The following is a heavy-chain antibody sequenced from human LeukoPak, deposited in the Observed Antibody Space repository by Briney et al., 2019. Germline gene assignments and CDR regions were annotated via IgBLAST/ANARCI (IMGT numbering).Heavy chain of an antibody. D-gene: IGHD4-17*01. V-gene: IGHV3-53*01. CDR1: GFTVSSNY. CDR3: ARVQDTVTSEFDY. CDR2: IYSGGST. J-gene: IGHJ4*02. Sequence: PGGSLRLSCAASGFTVSSNYMSWVRQAPGKGLEWVSVIYSGGSTYYADSVKGRFTISRDNSKNTLYLQMNSLRAEDTAVYYCARVQDTVTSEFDYWGQGTLVTVSS.